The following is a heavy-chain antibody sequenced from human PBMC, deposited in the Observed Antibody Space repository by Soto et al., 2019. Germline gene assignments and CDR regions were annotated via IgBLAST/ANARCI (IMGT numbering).Heavy chain of an antibody. D-gene: IGHD1-26*01. CDR3: ARGLGSGSYPSPSGY. V-gene: IGHV1-46*01. Sequence: QVQLMQSGAEVKKPGASVKVSCKASGFTFTSFYIHWVRQVPGQGLEWMGIINPSGDTTSYTEKFPGRPTLTRDTSTGTVYMELSSLRSEDTAVYFCARGLGSGSYPSPSGYWGQGTLVTVSS. J-gene: IGHJ4*02. CDR1: GFTFTSFY. CDR2: INPSGDTT.